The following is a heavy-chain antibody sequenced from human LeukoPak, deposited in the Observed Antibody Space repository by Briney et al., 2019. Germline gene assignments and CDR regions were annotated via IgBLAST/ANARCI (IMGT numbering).Heavy chain of an antibody. D-gene: IGHD3-22*01. V-gene: IGHV3-73*01. CDR1: GFTFSGSA. CDR2: IRNKANSYAT. Sequence: GGSLRLSCAASGFTFSGSAMHWVRQASGKGLVWVGRIRNKANSYATAYAASVRGRFTISRDESKNTAYLQMNSLKTEDTAVYYCTRRATDDSSGYYSTWGQGTLVTVSS. CDR3: TRRATDDSSGYYST. J-gene: IGHJ5*02.